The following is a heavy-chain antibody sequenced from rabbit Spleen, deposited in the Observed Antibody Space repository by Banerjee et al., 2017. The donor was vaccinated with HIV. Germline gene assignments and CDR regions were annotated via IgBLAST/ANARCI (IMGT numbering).Heavy chain of an antibody. CDR2: IDTNDGDT. CDR3: ARNYVNAFDP. J-gene: IGHJ2*01. V-gene: IGHV1S45*01. D-gene: IGHD1-1*01. Sequence: LEGYGGGLVKPGGTLTLTCTVSGFSFSSNWICWVRQAPGKGLEWIACIDTNDGDTDYANWPKGRFTISKTSSTTVTLQMTSLTAADTATYFCARNYVNAFDPWGQGTLVTVS. CDR1: GFSFSSNW.